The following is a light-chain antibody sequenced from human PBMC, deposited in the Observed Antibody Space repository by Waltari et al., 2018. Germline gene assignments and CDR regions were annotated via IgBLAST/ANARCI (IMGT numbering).Light chain of an antibody. CDR1: SPNIGAASD. CDR2: GNN. J-gene: IGLJ3*02. CDR3: QSYDSSLSGWV. V-gene: IGLV1-40*01. Sequence: QSVLTQPPSVSGAPGQRVTISCTGSSPNIGAASDVHWYQQLPGTAPKLLIYGNNNRPSGVPDRFSASKSGTSASLAITGLQAEDEADYYCQSYDSSLSGWVFGGRTKLTVL.